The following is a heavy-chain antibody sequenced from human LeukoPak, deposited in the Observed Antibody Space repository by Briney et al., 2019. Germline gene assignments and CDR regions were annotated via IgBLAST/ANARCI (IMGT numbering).Heavy chain of an antibody. D-gene: IGHD7-27*01. CDR3: ARNRRYWNHVTGEPFDM. V-gene: IGHV1-46*01. J-gene: IGHJ3*02. CDR2: INPSGSST. CDR1: GFTFTTYY. Sequence: ASVKVSCKASGFTFTTYYINWVRQAPGQGLEWMGIINPSGSSTSSAQKFQGRVTMTRDTSTSTVYMELTSLRSEDTAVYYCARNRRYWNHVTGEPFDMWGQGTMVTVSS.